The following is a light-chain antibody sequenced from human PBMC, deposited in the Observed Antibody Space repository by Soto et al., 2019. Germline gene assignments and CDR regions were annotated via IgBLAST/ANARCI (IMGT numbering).Light chain of an antibody. CDR3: QQYAYWPET. V-gene: IGKV3D-15*01. J-gene: IGKJ1*01. CDR2: YSS. CDR1: QSVRTN. Sequence: EVMMTQFADTLSVTPGATVTLPCGASQSVRTNLAWYQQRPGQAPRLLIHYSSTRATDVPARFSGSGSGTNFTLTISSLQSEDFAVYFCQQYAYWPETFGQGTKVDI.